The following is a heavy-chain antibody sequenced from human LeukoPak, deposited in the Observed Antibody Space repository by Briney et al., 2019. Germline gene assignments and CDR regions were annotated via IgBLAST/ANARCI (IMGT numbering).Heavy chain of an antibody. Sequence: ASVKVSCKAYGYTFTDYFMHWLRQAPGQGLEWMGWISAYNGNTNYAQKLQGRVTMTTDTSTSTAYMELRSLRSDDTAVYYCARFSIDEEIYYHSSGYDYWGQGTLVTVSS. CDR3: ARFSIDEEIYYHSSGYDY. V-gene: IGHV1-18*04. D-gene: IGHD3-22*01. CDR1: GYTFTDYF. J-gene: IGHJ4*02. CDR2: ISAYNGNT.